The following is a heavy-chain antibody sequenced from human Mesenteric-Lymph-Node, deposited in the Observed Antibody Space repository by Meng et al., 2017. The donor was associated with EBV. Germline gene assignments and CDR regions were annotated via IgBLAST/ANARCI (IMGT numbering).Heavy chain of an antibody. J-gene: IGHJ5*02. CDR1: GDSVSSTRCY. CDR2: IFNSGST. CDR3: ARVSGPYYSPWFDP. V-gene: IGHV4-61*01. D-gene: IGHD2/OR15-2a*01. Sequence: QGHLQESGPGLVKPSETLSLPCTGSGDSVSSTRCYWSWIRQPPGRGLEWIGYIFNSGSTNYNPSLRSRATISVATSRNQFSLTLNSVTAADTAVYYCARVSGPYYSPWFDPWGQGSLVTVSS.